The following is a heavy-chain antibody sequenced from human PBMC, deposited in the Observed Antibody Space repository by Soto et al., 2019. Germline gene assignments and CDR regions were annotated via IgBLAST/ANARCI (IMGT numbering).Heavy chain of an antibody. CDR1: GYTFTSYD. J-gene: IGHJ6*02. D-gene: IGHD3-3*01. Sequence: GASVKVSCKASGYTFTSYDINWVRQATGQGLEWMGWMNPNSGNTGYAQKFQGRVTMTRNTSISTAYMELSSLRSEDTAVYYCARGHYDFWSGYPLYYYYYYGMDVWGQGTTVTVSS. CDR2: MNPNSGNT. CDR3: ARGHYDFWSGYPLYYYYYYGMDV. V-gene: IGHV1-8*01.